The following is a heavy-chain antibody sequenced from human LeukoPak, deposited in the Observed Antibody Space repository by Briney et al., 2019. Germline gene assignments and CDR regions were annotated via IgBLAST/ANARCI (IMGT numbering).Heavy chain of an antibody. V-gene: IGHV3-23*01. CDR2: ISGSGAKT. CDR3: AELGITMIGGV. J-gene: IGHJ6*04. Sequence: GGSLRLSCAASGFTFSTYAMNWVRQAPGKGLEWVSAISGSGAKTYYADFVKGRFTISRDNSKNTLYLQMNSLRAEDTAVYYCAELGITMIGGVWGKGTTVTISS. D-gene: IGHD3-10*02. CDR1: GFTFSTYA.